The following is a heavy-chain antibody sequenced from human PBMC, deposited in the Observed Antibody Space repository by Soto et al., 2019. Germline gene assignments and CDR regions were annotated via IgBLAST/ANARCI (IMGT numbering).Heavy chain of an antibody. CDR1: GYPISSGFH. CDR2: IFHSGTT. J-gene: IGHJ4*02. Sequence: SETLSLTCVVSGYPISSGFHWGWIRQPPGMGLEWIGNIFHSGTTCYNPSLKSRVTISVDTSKNQFSMNVNSVTAADTAIYYCARFRGSCTTGNCAADYWGQGTVVTVSS. D-gene: IGHD2-8*01. CDR3: ARFRGSCTTGNCAADY. V-gene: IGHV4-38-2*01.